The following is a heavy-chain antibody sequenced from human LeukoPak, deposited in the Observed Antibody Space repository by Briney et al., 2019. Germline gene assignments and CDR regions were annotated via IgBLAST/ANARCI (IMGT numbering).Heavy chain of an antibody. D-gene: IGHD4-17*01. CDR3: ASTHQDYGDGNWFDP. CDR2: IIPIFGTA. CDR1: GGTFSSYA. V-gene: IGHV1-69*05. Sequence: SVKVSCKASGGTFSSYAISWVRQAPGQGLEWMGGIIPIFGTANYAQKFQGRVTITTDESTSTAYMELSSLRSEDTAVYYCASTHQDYGDGNWFDPWGQGTLVTVSS. J-gene: IGHJ5*02.